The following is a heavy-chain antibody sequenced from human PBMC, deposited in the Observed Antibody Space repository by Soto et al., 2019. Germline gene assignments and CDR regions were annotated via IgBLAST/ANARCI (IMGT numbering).Heavy chain of an antibody. V-gene: IGHV1-2*02. D-gene: IGHD2-8*01. Sequence: ASGVTFGSYGRRWVRQAPGQGLEWMGWFNPNNGATNYAQKLQGRGTMTRDTSTSTAYMELNTLTSDDTAVYYCARSALVLRVYEPTADWFDPWAQRTPVTVSS. CDR1: GVTFGSYG. CDR2: FNPNNGAT. J-gene: IGHJ5*02. CDR3: ARSALVLRVYEPTADWFDP.